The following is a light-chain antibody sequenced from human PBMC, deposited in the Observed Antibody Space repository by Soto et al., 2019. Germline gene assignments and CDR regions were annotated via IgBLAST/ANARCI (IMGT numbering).Light chain of an antibody. Sequence: QSALTQPPSVSGAPGQRVTISCTGSSSYIGAGYDVHWYQQLPGTAPKLLIYANTNRPSGVPDRFSGSKSGTSASLAITGLQAEDEADYYCQSYDDSLGGHVIFGGGTKVTVL. V-gene: IGLV1-40*01. CDR2: ANT. J-gene: IGLJ2*01. CDR3: QSYDDSLGGHVI. CDR1: SSYIGAGYD.